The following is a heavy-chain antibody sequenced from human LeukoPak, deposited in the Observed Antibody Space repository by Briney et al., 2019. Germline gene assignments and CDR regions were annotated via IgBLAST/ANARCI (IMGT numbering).Heavy chain of an antibody. Sequence: ASVKVSCKASGYTFTDYYIHWVRQAPGQRLEWMGWINPNTGDTDFAQKFRGSVTLTRDTSISTAFMELSSLTSDDTAVYYCARDYQTQAPDYWGQGTLVTVSS. V-gene: IGHV1-2*02. CDR3: ARDYQTQAPDY. J-gene: IGHJ4*02. CDR2: INPNTGDT. CDR1: GYTFTDYY.